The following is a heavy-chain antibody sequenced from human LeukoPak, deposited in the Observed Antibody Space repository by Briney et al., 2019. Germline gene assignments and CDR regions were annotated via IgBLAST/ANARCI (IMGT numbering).Heavy chain of an antibody. CDR1: GYSFTSYW. J-gene: IGHJ4*02. D-gene: IGHD4-17*01. CDR3: ARHYPGGDYFIDY. Sequence: GESLKISCKGSGYSFTSYWIGWVRQMPGKGLEWVGIIYPDDSDTRYSPSFQDQVTISADKSISTAYLRWSSLKASDTAMYYCARHYPGGDYFIDYWGQGTLVTVPS. V-gene: IGHV5-51*01. CDR2: IYPDDSDT.